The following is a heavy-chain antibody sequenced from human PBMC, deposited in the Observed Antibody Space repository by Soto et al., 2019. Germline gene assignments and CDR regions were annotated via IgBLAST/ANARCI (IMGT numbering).Heavy chain of an antibody. Sequence: PGGSLRLSCAASGFTFSSYAMSWFRQAPGKGLEWVSAISGSGGSTYYADSVKGRFTISRDNSKNTLYLQMNSLRAEDTAVYYCAKDLRYYYDSSGYYPDYYYYYHGMDVWGQGTTVTVSS. V-gene: IGHV3-23*01. CDR2: ISGSGGST. CDR3: AKDLRYYYDSSGYYPDYYYYYHGMDV. CDR1: GFTFSSYA. J-gene: IGHJ6*02. D-gene: IGHD3-22*01.